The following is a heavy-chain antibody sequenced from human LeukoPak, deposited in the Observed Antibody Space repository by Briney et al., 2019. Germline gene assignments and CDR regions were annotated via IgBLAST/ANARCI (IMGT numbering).Heavy chain of an antibody. J-gene: IGHJ6*03. CDR3: ARRGGIIRGVASYYYMDV. CDR1: GGSTSSSSYY. CDR2: IYYSGST. D-gene: IGHD3-10*01. V-gene: IGHV4-39*01. Sequence: PSETLSLTCTVSGGSTSSSSYYWGWIRQPPGKGLEWIGCIYYSGSTYYNPSLKSRVTISVDTSQNQFSLKLSSVTAADTAAYYCARRGGIIRGVASYYYMDVWGKGTTVTISS.